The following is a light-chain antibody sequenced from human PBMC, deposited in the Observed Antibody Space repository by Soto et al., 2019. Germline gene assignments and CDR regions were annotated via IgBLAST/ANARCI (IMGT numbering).Light chain of an antibody. CDR2: TVS. V-gene: IGKV1-5*03. CDR1: QSIRSC. J-gene: IGKJ1*01. Sequence: DIQMTHSPSTLSASVGDRVTITCRASQSIRSCFAWYQQKPGKAPKLLIYTVSNLADGVPSRFSGSGSATEYTLTASSLQPDDFASYYCQQYRYYATFGQGTRVEIK. CDR3: QQYRYYAT.